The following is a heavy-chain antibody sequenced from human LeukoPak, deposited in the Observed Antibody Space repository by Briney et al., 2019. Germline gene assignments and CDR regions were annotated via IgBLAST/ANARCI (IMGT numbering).Heavy chain of an antibody. Sequence: GGSLRLSCAASGFTFSGYSMNWARQAPGKGLEWVSFISSSGSTSYYGDSVKGRFTISRDSAKNSLYLQMNSLRDEDTAVYYCARDTYGDYYFDYWGQGTLVTVSS. D-gene: IGHD4-17*01. CDR1: GFTFSGYS. CDR3: ARDTYGDYYFDY. J-gene: IGHJ4*02. CDR2: ISSSGSTS. V-gene: IGHV3-48*02.